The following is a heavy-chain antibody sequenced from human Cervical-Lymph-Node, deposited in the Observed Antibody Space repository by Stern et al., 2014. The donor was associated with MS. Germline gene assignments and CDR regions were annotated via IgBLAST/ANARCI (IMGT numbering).Heavy chain of an antibody. CDR2: INHNGDT. CDR1: GGSFSDYY. V-gene: IGHV4-34*01. CDR3: ARGPQHSSWYFPFDY. J-gene: IGHJ4*02. D-gene: IGHD6-13*01. Sequence: QVQLQQWGAGLLKPSETLSLTCGVSGGSFSDYYWSWIRQAPGKGLEWIGEINHNGDTNYNPSLKSRVSLSVDTSKTQCSLKLSSVTAADTSVYYCARGPQHSSWYFPFDYWGQGTLVTVSS.